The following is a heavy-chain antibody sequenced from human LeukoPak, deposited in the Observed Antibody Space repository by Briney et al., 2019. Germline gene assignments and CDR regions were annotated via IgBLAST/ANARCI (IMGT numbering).Heavy chain of an antibody. Sequence: ASVKVSCKASGYTFTSYAMNWVRQAPGQGLEWMGWINTNTGNPTYAQGFTGRFVFSLDTSVSTAYLQISSLKAEDTAVYYCARDGVAGTNYYYGMDVWGQGTTVTVSS. CDR2: INTNTGNP. CDR3: ARDGVAGTNYYYGMDV. D-gene: IGHD6-19*01. V-gene: IGHV7-4-1*02. CDR1: GYTFTSYA. J-gene: IGHJ6*02.